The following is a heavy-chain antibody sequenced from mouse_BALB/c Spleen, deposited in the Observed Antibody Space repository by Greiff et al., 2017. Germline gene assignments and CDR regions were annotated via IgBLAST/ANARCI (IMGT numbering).Heavy chain of an antibody. CDR2: IWAGGST. CDR3: ARDDGYYRRAMDY. CDR1: GFSLTSYG. V-gene: IGHV2-9*02. J-gene: IGHJ4*01. D-gene: IGHD2-3*01. Sequence: VKLMESGPGLVAPSQSLSITCTVSGFSLTSYGVHWVRQPPGKGLEWLGVIWAGGSTNYNSALMSRLSISKDNSKSQVFLKMNSLQTDDTAMYYCARDDGYYRRAMDYWGQGTSVTVSS.